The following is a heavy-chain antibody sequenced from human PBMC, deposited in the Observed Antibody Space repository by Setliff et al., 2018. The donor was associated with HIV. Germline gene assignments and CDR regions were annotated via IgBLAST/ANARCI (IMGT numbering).Heavy chain of an antibody. V-gene: IGHV3-74*01. D-gene: IGHD6-13*01. CDR3: AREGRVAAAGTLNYYGMDV. CDR1: GFTFDDYG. J-gene: IGHJ6*02. Sequence: GGSLRLSCAASGFTFDDYGLHWIRQAPGKGLVWVSRINSDGSSTSYADSVKGRFTISRDNAKNTLYLQMNSLRAEDTAVYYCAREGRVAAAGTLNYYGMDVWGQGTTVTVSS. CDR2: INSDGSST.